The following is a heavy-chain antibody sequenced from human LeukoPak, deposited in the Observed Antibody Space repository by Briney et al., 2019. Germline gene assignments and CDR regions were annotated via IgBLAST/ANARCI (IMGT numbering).Heavy chain of an antibody. CDR1: GFTFSSYA. Sequence: GGSLRLSCAASGFTFSSYAMHWVRQAPGKGLEWVAVISYDGSNKYYAGSVKGRFTISRDNSKNTLYLQMNSLRAEDTAVYYCARDRGSSCYDWGQGTLVTVSS. V-gene: IGHV3-30-3*01. CDR2: ISYDGSNK. D-gene: IGHD6-13*01. CDR3: ARDRGSSCYD. J-gene: IGHJ4*02.